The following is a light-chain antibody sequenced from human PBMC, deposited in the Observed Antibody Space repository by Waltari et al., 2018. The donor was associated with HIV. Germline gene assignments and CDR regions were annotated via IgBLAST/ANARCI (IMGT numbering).Light chain of an antibody. J-gene: IGKJ1*01. CDR3: HQYGSSPGT. CDR1: QSVSSNS. Sequence: EIVLTQSPGTLSLSPGGRATRSCRASQSVSSNSLAWYQNKPGQAPRLLIYGASTRATGVSDRFSGSGSGADFTLIISRMQPEDLAVYYCHQYGSSPGTFGQGTKVEIK. CDR2: GAS. V-gene: IGKV3-20*01.